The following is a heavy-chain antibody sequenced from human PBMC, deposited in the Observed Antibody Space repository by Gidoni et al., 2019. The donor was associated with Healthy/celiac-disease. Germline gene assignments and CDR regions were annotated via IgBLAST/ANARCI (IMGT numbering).Heavy chain of an antibody. CDR3: ASSSDRDGYNTGGYFDY. V-gene: IGHV4-61*02. CDR2: IYTSGST. Sequence: QVQLQESGPGLVKPSQTLSLTCTVSGGSISSGSYYWSWIRQPAGKGLEWIGRIYTSGSTNYNPSLKSRVTISVDTSKNQFSLKLSSVTAADTAVYYCASSSDRDGYNTGGYFDYWGQGTLVTVSS. CDR1: GGSISSGSYY. D-gene: IGHD5-12*01. J-gene: IGHJ4*02.